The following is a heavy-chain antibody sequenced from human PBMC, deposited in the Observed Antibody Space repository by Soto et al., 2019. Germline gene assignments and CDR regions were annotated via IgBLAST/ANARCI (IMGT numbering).Heavy chain of an antibody. D-gene: IGHD6-13*01. CDR3: ARGHGSSWYLYYYGMDV. CDR2: INHSGST. CDR1: GGSFSCYY. Sequence: KPSETLSLTCAVYGGSFSCYYWSWIRQPPGKGLEWIGEINHSGSTNYNPSLKSRVTISVDTSKNQFSLKLSSVTAADTAVYYCARGHGSSWYLYYYGMDVWGQGTTVTVSS. V-gene: IGHV4-34*01. J-gene: IGHJ6*02.